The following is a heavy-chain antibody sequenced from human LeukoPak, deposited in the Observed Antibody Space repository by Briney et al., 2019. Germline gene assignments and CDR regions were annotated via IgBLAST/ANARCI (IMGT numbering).Heavy chain of an antibody. CDR2: ISRGAGTT. V-gene: IGHV3-23*01. Sequence: GGSLRLSCAASGFTFSGYAMDWVRQAPGKGLEWISSISRGAGTTYYTASVKGRFAISGDHSKNTVYLQMTSLRAEDTAVYYCAKRGDYYYYGMDVWGHGTTVTVSS. J-gene: IGHJ6*02. CDR1: GFTFSGYA. CDR3: AKRGDYYYYGMDV.